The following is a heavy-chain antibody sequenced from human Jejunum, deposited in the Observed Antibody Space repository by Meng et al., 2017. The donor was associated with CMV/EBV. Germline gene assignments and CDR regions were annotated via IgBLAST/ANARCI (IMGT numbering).Heavy chain of an antibody. CDR3: TGTAAANQVSFY. J-gene: IGHJ4*02. CDR2: IGGSGFIT. CDR1: GLMFTSYA. Sequence: AASGLMFTSYAMSWVRQAPGKGLEWVSRIGGSGFITHYADSVKGRFTISRDNSKNTVYLQMNSLRAEDTAIYYCTGTAAANQVSFYWGRGTLVTVSS. V-gene: IGHV3-23*01. D-gene: IGHD6-13*01.